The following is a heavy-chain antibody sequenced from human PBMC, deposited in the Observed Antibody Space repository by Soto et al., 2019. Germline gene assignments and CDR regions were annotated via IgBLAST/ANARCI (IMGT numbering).Heavy chain of an antibody. CDR2: ISAYNGDT. J-gene: IGHJ4*02. Sequence: ASVKVSCKASGYNFFSYGISWVRQAPGQGLEWMGWISAYNGDTNYAQRLQGRVTMTTDTSTTTAYMELRSLRSDDTAVYYCARGWRSVSEVERPTLDYWGQGTLVTVSS. D-gene: IGHD1-1*01. CDR1: GYNFFSYG. CDR3: ARGWRSVSEVERPTLDY. V-gene: IGHV1-18*01.